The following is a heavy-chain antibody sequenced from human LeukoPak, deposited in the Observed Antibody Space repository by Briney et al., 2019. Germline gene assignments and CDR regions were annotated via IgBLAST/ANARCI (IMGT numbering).Heavy chain of an antibody. Sequence: GRSLRLSCAASGFTFSSYAMHWVRRAPDKGLEWVAVVSYDGSNKYYADSVKGRFTISRDNSKNTLYLQMNSLRAEDTAVYYCARGTYYDFWSGYLMYYYYYYMDVWGKGTTVTVSS. CDR1: GFTFSSYA. J-gene: IGHJ6*03. D-gene: IGHD3-3*01. V-gene: IGHV3-30*01. CDR2: VSYDGSNK. CDR3: ARGTYYDFWSGYLMYYYYYYMDV.